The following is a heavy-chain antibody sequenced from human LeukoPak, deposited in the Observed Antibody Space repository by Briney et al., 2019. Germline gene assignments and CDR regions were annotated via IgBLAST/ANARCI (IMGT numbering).Heavy chain of an antibody. V-gene: IGHV4-59*01. CDR3: ARGPYYYDSSGYYVDY. Sequence: KPSETLSLTCTVSGGSISSYYWSWIRQPPGKGLEWIGYIYYSGSTNYNPSLRSRVTISVDTSKNQFSLKLSSVTAADTAVYYCARGPYYYDSSGYYVDYWGQGTLVTVSS. D-gene: IGHD3-22*01. CDR1: GGSISSYY. J-gene: IGHJ4*02. CDR2: IYYSGST.